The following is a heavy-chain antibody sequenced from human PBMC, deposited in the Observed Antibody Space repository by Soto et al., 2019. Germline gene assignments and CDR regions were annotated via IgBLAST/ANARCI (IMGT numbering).Heavy chain of an antibody. V-gene: IGHV1-2*02. Sequence: ASVKVSCKASAYTFTGYYIYWVRQAPGQGLEWMGWINPNSGGTNYAQKFHGRVTMTRDTSISTAYMELSRVISDDTAVYYCAGAVFNPANYHWMEVQRQGTTVTVCS. CDR2: INPNSGGT. D-gene: IGHD1-1*01. J-gene: IGHJ6*01. CDR1: AYTFTGYY. CDR3: AGAVFNPANYHWMEV.